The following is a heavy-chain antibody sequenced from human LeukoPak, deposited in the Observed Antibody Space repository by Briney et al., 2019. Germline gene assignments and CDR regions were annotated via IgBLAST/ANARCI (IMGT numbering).Heavy chain of an antibody. CDR3: ARHEDPISSWYES. J-gene: IGHJ5*02. CDR1: GYSFTSYW. Sequence: GESLKIFCKGSGYSFTSYWIGSVRQMPGKGLEWMGIIYPGDSNTRYSPSFQGQVTMSADRSINTAYLQWRSLKASDSAMYYCARHEDPISSWYESWGQGTLVTVSS. D-gene: IGHD6-13*01. CDR2: IYPGDSNT. V-gene: IGHV5-51*01.